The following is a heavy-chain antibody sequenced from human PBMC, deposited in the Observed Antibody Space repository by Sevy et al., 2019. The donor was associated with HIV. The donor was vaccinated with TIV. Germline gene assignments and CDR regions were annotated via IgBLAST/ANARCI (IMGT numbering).Heavy chain of an antibody. D-gene: IGHD3-10*01. J-gene: IGHJ4*02. CDR3: ERDTKPNPNYYGSGSSLPY. CDR2: ISHDGSNK. CDR1: GFTFSSYA. V-gene: IGHV3-30-3*01. Sequence: GESLKISCAASGFTFSSYAMHWVRQAPGKGLEWVAVISHDGSNKYYADSVKGRVTISRDNSKNTLYLQMNSLRAEDTAVYYCERDTKPNPNYYGSGSSLPYWGQGTLVTVSS.